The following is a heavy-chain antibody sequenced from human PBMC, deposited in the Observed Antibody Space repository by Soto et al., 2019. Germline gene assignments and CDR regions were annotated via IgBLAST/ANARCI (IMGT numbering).Heavy chain of an antibody. V-gene: IGHV1-2*04. CDR3: ARDPHPVVVPVGGWFDP. D-gene: IGHD2-2*01. CDR2: INPNSGGT. CDR1: GYTFTGYY. J-gene: IGHJ5*02. Sequence: ASVKVSCKASGYTFTGYYMHWVRQAPGQGLEWMGWINPNSGGTNYAQKFQGWVTMTRDTSISTAYMELSRLRSDDTAVYYCARDPHPVVVPVGGWFDPWGQGTLV.